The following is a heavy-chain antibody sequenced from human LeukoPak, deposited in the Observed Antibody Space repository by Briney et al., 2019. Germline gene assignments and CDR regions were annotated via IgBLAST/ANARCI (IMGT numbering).Heavy chain of an antibody. CDR3: ARGLRFLEWLLSWFDP. D-gene: IGHD3-3*01. CDR2: MNPNSGNT. V-gene: IGHV1-8*01. Sequence: ATVKVSCKASGYTFTSYDINWVRQATGQGLEWMGWMNPNSGNTGYAQKFQGRVTMTRNTSISTAYMGLSSLRSEDTAVHYCARGLRFLEWLLSWFDPWGQGTLVTVSS. CDR1: GYTFTSYD. J-gene: IGHJ5*02.